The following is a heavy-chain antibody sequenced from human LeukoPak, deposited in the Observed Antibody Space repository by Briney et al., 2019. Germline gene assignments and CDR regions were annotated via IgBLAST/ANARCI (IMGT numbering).Heavy chain of an antibody. CDR1: GGSISSYY. CDR3: ARGRVSSSTWYSTYYYFFYMDF. V-gene: IGHV4-59*01. CDR2: VDHTGST. J-gene: IGHJ6*03. D-gene: IGHD4-11*01. Sequence: PSETLSLTCTVSGGSISSYYWSWIRQPPGKGLEWIGYVDHTGSTKFNPSLNGRVSISRDTSNNFFSLRLRSVTAADTAVYFCARGRVSSSTWYSTYYYFFYMDFWGKGTTVTVSS.